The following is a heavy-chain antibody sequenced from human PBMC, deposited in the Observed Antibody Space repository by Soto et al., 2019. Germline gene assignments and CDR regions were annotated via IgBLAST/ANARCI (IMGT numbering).Heavy chain of an antibody. J-gene: IGHJ4*02. CDR2: IYYSGST. D-gene: IGHD5-18*01. Sequence: SSETLSLTCTVSGGSISSGYYYWSWIRQAPGKGLEWIGYIYYSGSTYYNPSLKSRVTISVDTSKNQFSLKLSSVTASDTAVYYCARASALYRYGKAEISFDYFGQGTLVPFSS. V-gene: IGHV4-30-4*01. CDR3: ARASALYRYGKAEISFDY. CDR1: GGSISSGYYY.